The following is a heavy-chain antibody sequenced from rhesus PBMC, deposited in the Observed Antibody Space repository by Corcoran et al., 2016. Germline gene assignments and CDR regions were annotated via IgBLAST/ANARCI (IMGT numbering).Heavy chain of an antibody. Sequence: QVQLQESGPGVVKPSETLSLTCAVSGGSISDSYRWSWIRQPPGKGLEWIGYIDGICTSTNYNPSLKSLVTISQDTSKNQFSLKLSSVTAADTAVYYCARYGALQYLDWLSPDYWGQGVLVTVSS. CDR3: ARYGALQYLDWLSPDY. CDR2: IDGICTST. J-gene: IGHJ4*01. D-gene: IGHD3-3*01. CDR1: GGSISDSYR. V-gene: IGHV4S10*01.